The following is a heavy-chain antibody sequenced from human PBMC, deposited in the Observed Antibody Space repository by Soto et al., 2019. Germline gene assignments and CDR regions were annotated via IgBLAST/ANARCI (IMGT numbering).Heavy chain of an antibody. J-gene: IGHJ4*02. CDR3: ARVAPEYSSTPRRFDF. V-gene: IGHV3-23*01. Sequence: GGSLRLSCAASGFTFGIYAMSWVRQAPGKGLEWVSGISGSGGSIYYAHSVKGRFTISRDKTKNTLDLQMNSLRAEDTAVYHCARVAPEYSSTPRRFDFWGRGTLVTVSS. CDR1: GFTFGIYA. D-gene: IGHD6-13*01. CDR2: ISGSGGSI.